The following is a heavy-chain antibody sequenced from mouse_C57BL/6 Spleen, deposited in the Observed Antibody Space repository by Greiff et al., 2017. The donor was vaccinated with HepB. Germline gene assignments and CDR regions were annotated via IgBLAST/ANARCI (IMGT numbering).Heavy chain of an antibody. J-gene: IGHJ1*03. D-gene: IGHD1-1*01. CDR2: ISNGGGST. Sequence: EVQLVESGGGLVQPGGSLKLSCAASGFTFSYYYMYWVRQTPEKRLEWVAYISNGGGSTYYPDTVKGRFTISRDNAKNTLYLQMSRLKSEDTAMYYCARQDYGSSYRYFDVWGTGTTVTVSS. CDR3: ARQDYGSSYRYFDV. V-gene: IGHV5-12*01. CDR1: GFTFSYYY.